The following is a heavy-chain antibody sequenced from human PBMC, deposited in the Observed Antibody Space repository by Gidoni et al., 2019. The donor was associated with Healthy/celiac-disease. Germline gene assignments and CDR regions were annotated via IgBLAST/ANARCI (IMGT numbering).Heavy chain of an antibody. CDR3: ARDQSVSPYAFDI. V-gene: IGHV1-69*08. D-gene: IGHD3-3*01. CDR2: IIPILGIA. CDR1: GGTFSSYT. Sequence: QVQLVQSGAEVKKPGSSVKVSCKASGGTFSSYTISWVRQAPGQGLEWMGRIIPILGIANYAQKFQGRVTITADKSTSTAYMELSSLRSEDTAVYYCARDQSVSPYAFDIWGQGTMVTVSS. J-gene: IGHJ3*02.